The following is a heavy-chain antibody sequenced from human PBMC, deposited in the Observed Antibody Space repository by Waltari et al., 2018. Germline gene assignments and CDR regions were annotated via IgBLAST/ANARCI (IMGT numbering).Heavy chain of an antibody. V-gene: IGHV4-59*01. J-gene: IGHJ5*02. D-gene: IGHD6-13*01. CDR3: ARDVGQQLPIPWFDP. CDR2: IYYSGST. CDR1: GGSISSYY. Sequence: QVQLQESGSGLVKPSETLSLTCTASGGSISSYYWSWIRQPPGKGLEWIGYIYYSGSTNYNPSLKSRVTISVDTSKNQFSLKLSSVTAADTAVYYCARDVGQQLPIPWFDPWGQGTLVTVSS.